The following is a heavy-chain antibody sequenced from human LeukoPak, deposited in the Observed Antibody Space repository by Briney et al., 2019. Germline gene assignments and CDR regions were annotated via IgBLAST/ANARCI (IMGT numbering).Heavy chain of an antibody. CDR3: ARETGGYFDY. V-gene: IGHV4-59*01. J-gene: IGHJ4*02. Sequence: SETLSLTCTVSGGSISSYYWSWIRQPPGKGLEWIGYIYYSGSTNYNPSLKSRVTISVDTSKNQFSLKLSSVTAADTAVYYCARETGGYFDYWGQGTLVTVSS. CDR2: IYYSGST. CDR1: GGSISSYY. D-gene: IGHD3-10*01.